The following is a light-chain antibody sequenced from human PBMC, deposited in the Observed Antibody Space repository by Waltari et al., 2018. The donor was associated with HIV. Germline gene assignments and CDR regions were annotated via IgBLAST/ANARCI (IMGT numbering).Light chain of an antibody. Sequence: QSALTQPASVSGSPGQSISISCPGTSNDVGSSKYVSWHQQHPGEASKLIIHDVSDRPSGISNRFSGSKSGNTASLTISGLQTEDEADYYCSSYTSSSTYVFGTGTRVTVL. V-gene: IGLV2-14*03. CDR1: SNDVGSSKY. CDR3: SSYTSSSTYV. J-gene: IGLJ1*01. CDR2: DVS.